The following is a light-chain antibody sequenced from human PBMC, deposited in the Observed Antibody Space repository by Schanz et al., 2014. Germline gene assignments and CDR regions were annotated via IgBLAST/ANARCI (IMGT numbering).Light chain of an antibody. CDR2: DVS. Sequence: QSALIQPASVSGSPGQSITISCTGTSSDVGAYNYVSWYQQPPGKAPKLIIYDVSNRPSGVSGRFSGSKSGNTASLTISGLQAEDEAYYYCSSYTRVSIPYVFGTGTKLTVL. J-gene: IGLJ1*01. CDR3: SSYTRVSIPYV. V-gene: IGLV2-14*01. CDR1: SSDVGAYNY.